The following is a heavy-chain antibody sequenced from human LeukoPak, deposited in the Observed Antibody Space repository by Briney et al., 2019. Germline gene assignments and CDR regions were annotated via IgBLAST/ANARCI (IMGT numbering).Heavy chain of an antibody. CDR3: AKDPSYQLESFDY. V-gene: IGHV3-9*01. CDR2: ISWNSGSI. Sequence: GGSLRLSCAASGFTFDDYAMHWVRQAPGKGLEWVSGISWNSGSIGYADSVKGRFAISRDNAKNSLYLQMNSLRAEDTALYYCAKDPSYQLESFDYWGQGTLVTVSS. J-gene: IGHJ4*02. CDR1: GFTFDDYA. D-gene: IGHD2-2*01.